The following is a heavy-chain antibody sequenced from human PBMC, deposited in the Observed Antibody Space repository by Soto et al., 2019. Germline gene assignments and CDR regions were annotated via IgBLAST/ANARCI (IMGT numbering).Heavy chain of an antibody. Sequence: GGSLRLSCAASGFTFSSYGMHWVRQAPGKGLEWVAVISYDGSNKYYADSVKGRFTISRDNSKNTLYLQMNSLRAEDTAVYYCAKDRGYCSGGSCYFHDYWGQGTLVTVSS. J-gene: IGHJ4*02. CDR1: GFTFSSYG. CDR2: ISYDGSNK. CDR3: AKDRGYCSGGSCYFHDY. V-gene: IGHV3-30*18. D-gene: IGHD2-15*01.